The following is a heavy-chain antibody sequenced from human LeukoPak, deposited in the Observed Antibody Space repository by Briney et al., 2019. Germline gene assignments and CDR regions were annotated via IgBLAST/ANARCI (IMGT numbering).Heavy chain of an antibody. V-gene: IGHV3-15*01. CDR2: IKRKSDGGTT. J-gene: IGHJ4*02. Sequence: GGSLRLSCAASGFTFSNAWMSWVRQAPGKGLEVIGRIKRKSDGGTTDYAAPVKGRFTISRDDSKNTVYLQMNSLKTEDTAVYYCTTVGLSGYYDSRGYYYFDYWGQGTLVTVSS. CDR1: GFTFSNAW. CDR3: TTVGLSGYYDSRGYYYFDY. D-gene: IGHD3-22*01.